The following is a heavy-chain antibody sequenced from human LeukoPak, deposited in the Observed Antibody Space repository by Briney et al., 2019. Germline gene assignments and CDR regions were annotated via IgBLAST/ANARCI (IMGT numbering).Heavy chain of an antibody. Sequence: SETLSLTCTVSGVSVTTYYWSWIRQPAGKGLEWIGRIYTGGSTNYNPSLKSRVTMSLDTSKNQFSLKLTSVTAADTAVYYCARDWWHFGSGSYYRYNWFDPWGQGILVTVSS. CDR3: ARDWWHFGSGSYYRYNWFDP. J-gene: IGHJ5*02. D-gene: IGHD3-10*01. CDR1: GVSVTTYY. V-gene: IGHV4-4*07. CDR2: IYTGGST.